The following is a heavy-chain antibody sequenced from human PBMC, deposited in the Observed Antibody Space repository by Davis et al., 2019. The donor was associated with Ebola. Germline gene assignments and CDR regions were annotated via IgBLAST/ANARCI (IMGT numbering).Heavy chain of an antibody. D-gene: IGHD1-26*01. CDR1: GFTFSSHW. V-gene: IGHV3-74*01. Sequence: GESLKISCAASGFTFSSHWMHWVRQAPGKGLVWVSRINTDGSRTSYADSVKGRFTISRDNAKSTLYLQMNSLRAEDTALYYCARSQYSGSSMDWGRGTLVSVSS. CDR3: ARSQYSGSSMD. J-gene: IGHJ4*02. CDR2: INTDGSRT.